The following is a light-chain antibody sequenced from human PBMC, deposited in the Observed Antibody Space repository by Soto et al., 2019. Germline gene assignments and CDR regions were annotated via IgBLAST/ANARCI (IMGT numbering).Light chain of an antibody. CDR1: SSNIGAGYD. V-gene: IGLV1-40*01. CDR2: RNS. Sequence: QSVLTQPPSVSGAPGQTVTISCTGSSSNIGAGYDVHWYQQLPGTAPKLLIYRNSNRPSGVPDRFSGSKSGTSASLAIPGLQAEDAADYYCQSYDSSLSGSVFGGGTKLTVL. J-gene: IGLJ3*02. CDR3: QSYDSSLSGSV.